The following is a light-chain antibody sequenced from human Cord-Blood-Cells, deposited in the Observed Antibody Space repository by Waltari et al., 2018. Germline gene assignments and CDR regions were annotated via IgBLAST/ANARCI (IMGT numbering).Light chain of an antibody. J-gene: IGLJ3*02. CDR3: AAWDDSLNGRV. CDR2: SNH. V-gene: IGLV1-44*01. CDR1: SSNIGSNT. Sequence: QSVLTQPPSASGTPGQRVTISCSGSSSNIGSNTVNWYQQLPGTAPKLLIYSNHPRPSGLPARFSGSKPGTSASLAISGLQSEDEADYYCAAWDDSLNGRVFGGGTKLTVL.